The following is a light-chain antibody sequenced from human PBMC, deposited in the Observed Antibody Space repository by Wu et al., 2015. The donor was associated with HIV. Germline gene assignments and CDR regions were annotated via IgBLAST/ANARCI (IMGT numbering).Light chain of an antibody. CDR2: DVS. V-gene: IGKV3-15*01. CDR1: HGISTN. Sequence: EIVMTQSPATLSVSPGERATLSCKSSHGISTNLAWYHQRPGQAPTLVTFDVSTRATGIPVRFTGSGSGAEFTLTINNIQSEDSGIYYCQQYNKWLGYTFGQGTKVEIK. J-gene: IGKJ2*01. CDR3: QQYNKWLGYT.